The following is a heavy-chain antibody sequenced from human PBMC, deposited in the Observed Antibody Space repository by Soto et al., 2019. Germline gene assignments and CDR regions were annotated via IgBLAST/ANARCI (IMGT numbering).Heavy chain of an antibody. Sequence: PSETLSLTCTVSGGSISSYYWSWIRQPAGKGLEWIGRIYASGSTNYSPSLKSRVTMSLDTSKNQFFLKLSSLTAADTAVYYCARDCSTSSYYNAGSYYYYGMDVWGQGTTVTVSS. J-gene: IGHJ6*02. CDR3: ARDCSTSSYYNAGSYYYYGMDV. D-gene: IGHD2-2*01. V-gene: IGHV4-4*07. CDR2: IYASGST. CDR1: GGSISSYY.